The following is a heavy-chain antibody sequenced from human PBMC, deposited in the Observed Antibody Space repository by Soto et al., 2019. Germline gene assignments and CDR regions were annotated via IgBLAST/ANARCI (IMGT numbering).Heavy chain of an antibody. CDR3: ARDQVDTAMLDY. Sequence: AASVKVSCKASGGTFSSYAISWVRQAPGQGLEWMGGIIPIFGTANYAQKFQGRVTITADESTSTAYMELSSLRSEDTAVYYCARDQVDTAMLDYWGQGTLVTVS. CDR2: IIPIFGTA. CDR1: GGTFSSYA. J-gene: IGHJ4*02. D-gene: IGHD5-18*01. V-gene: IGHV1-69*13.